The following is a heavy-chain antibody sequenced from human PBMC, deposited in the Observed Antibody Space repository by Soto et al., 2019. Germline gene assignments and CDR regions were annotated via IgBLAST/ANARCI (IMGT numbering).Heavy chain of an antibody. CDR1: GGSIISSSYY. D-gene: IGHD6-6*01. Sequence: PSETLSLTCIVSGGSIISSSYYWGWIRQPPGKGLEWIGSIYYSGSTYYNPYLRSRVTISVDTSKNQFSLKLSSVTAADTAVFYCARHRARNWFDPCGQGTLLTVSS. V-gene: IGHV4-39*01. J-gene: IGHJ5*02. CDR3: ARHRARNWFDP. CDR2: IYYSGST.